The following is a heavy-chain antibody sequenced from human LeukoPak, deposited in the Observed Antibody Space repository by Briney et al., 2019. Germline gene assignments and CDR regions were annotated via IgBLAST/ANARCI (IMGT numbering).Heavy chain of an antibody. CDR3: VGDPTTNRFQFFHY. J-gene: IGHJ4*02. CDR1: GFIFSNFG. V-gene: IGHV3-21*01. Sequence: GGSLRLSCTASGFIFSNFGINWVRQAPGKGLEWVSCMDRHTDIYYADSVKGRFTISRDNAKNSVFLQMNSMTVEDTAVYYCVGDPTTNRFQFFHYWGQGALVTVSS. CDR2: MDRHTDI. D-gene: IGHD1-14*01.